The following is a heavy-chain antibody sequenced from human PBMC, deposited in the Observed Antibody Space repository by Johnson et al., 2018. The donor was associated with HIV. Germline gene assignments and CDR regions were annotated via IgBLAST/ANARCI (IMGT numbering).Heavy chain of an antibody. CDR3: ARDREQLVRYAFDI. CDR2: ISYDGSNK. Sequence: QVQLVESGGGVVRPGGSLRLSCAASGFTFDDCGMNWVRQAPGKGLEWVAVISYDGSNKYYADSVKGRFTISRDNSKNTLYLQMNSLRAEDTAVYYCARDREQLVRYAFDIWGQGTMVTVSS. CDR1: GFTFDDCG. V-gene: IGHV3-30*03. D-gene: IGHD6-6*01. J-gene: IGHJ3*02.